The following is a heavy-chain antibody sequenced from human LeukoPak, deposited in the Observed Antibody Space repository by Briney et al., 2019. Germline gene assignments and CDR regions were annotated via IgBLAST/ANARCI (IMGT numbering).Heavy chain of an antibody. Sequence: SETLSLTCTVSGGSISSGSYYWSWIRQPAGKGLEWIGRIYTSGSTNYNPSLKSRVTISVDTSKNQFSLKLSSVTAADTAVYYCARVSGITMIVVVNSDAFDIWGQGTMVTVSS. CDR2: IYTSGST. V-gene: IGHV4-61*02. J-gene: IGHJ3*02. CDR1: GGSISSGSYY. CDR3: ARVSGITMIVVVNSDAFDI. D-gene: IGHD3-22*01.